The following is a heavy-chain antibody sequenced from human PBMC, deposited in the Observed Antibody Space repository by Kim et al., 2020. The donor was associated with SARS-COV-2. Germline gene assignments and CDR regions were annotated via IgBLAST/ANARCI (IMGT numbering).Heavy chain of an antibody. V-gene: IGHV4-34*01. CDR3: ARGLRYYGSGKYFQH. Sequence: SETLSRTCAVYGGSFSGYYWSWIRQPPGKGLEWIGEINHSGSTNYNPSLKSRVTISVDTSKNQFPLKLSSVTAADTAVYYCARGLRYYGSGKYFQHWGQGTLVTVSS. D-gene: IGHD3-10*01. CDR1: GGSFSGYY. J-gene: IGHJ1*01. CDR2: INHSGST.